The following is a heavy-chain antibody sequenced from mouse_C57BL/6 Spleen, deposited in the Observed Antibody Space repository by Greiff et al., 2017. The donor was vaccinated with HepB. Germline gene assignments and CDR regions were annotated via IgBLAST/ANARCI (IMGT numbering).Heavy chain of an antibody. D-gene: IGHD2-4*01. CDR2: IYPGDGDT. CDR3: ARSRGLYDYDPWFAY. Sequence: QVQLKQSGPELVKPGASVKISCKASGYAFSSSWMNWVKQRPGKGLEWIGRIYPGDGDTNYNGKFKGKATLTADKSSSTAYMQLSSLTSEDSAVYFCARSRGLYDYDPWFAYWGQGTLVTVSA. CDR1: GYAFSSSW. J-gene: IGHJ3*01. V-gene: IGHV1-82*01.